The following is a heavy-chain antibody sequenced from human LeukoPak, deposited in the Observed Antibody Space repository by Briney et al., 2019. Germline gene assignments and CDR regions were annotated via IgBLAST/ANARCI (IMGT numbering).Heavy chain of an antibody. J-gene: IGHJ4*02. CDR2: ISSSSAYI. D-gene: IGHD2-15*01. CDR1: GFTFSNYG. V-gene: IGHV3-21*01. CDR3: ARGLVGAACPFDY. Sequence: PGRSLRLSCAVSGFTFSNYGVTWVRQGPGKGLEWVSSISSSSAYIHYADSVKGRFTISRDNAKNSLYLQMNSLRAEDTAVYYCARGLVGAACPFDYWGQGTLVTVSS.